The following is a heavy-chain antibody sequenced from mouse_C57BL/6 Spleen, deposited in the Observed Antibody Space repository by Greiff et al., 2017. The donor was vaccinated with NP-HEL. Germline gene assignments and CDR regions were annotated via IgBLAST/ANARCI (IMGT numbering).Heavy chain of an antibody. D-gene: IGHD1-1*01. CDR1: GYAFSSYW. V-gene: IGHV1-80*01. CDR3: ARGDYGSSFDY. CDR2: LYPGDGDT. Sequence: VQLVESGAELVKPGASVKISCKASGYAFSSYWMNWVKQRPGKGLEWIGQLYPGDGDTNYNGKFKGKATLTADKSSSTAYMQLSSLTSEDSAVYFCARGDYGSSFDYWGQGTTLTVSS. J-gene: IGHJ2*01.